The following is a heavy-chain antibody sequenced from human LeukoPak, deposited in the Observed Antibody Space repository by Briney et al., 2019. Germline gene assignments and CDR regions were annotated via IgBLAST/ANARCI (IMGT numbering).Heavy chain of an antibody. D-gene: IGHD3-10*01. V-gene: IGHV6-1*01. CDR1: GDSVSSNSAA. CDR3: AREELWFGELLSYYFDY. J-gene: IGHJ4*02. Sequence: SQTLSLTCAISGDSVSSNSAAWNWIRQSPSRGLEWLGRTYYRSKWYNDYAASVKSRITINPDTSKNQFSLQLNSVTPEDTAVYYCAREELWFGELLSYYFDYWGQGTLVTVSS. CDR2: TYYRSKWYN.